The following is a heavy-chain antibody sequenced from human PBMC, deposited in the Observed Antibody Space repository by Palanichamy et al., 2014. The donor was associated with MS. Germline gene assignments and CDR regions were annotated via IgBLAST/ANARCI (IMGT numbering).Heavy chain of an antibody. V-gene: IGHV3-74*01. CDR1: GFTFSSYW. CDR3: ARIRYGEWGYAQDC. CDR2: ISSDGSRT. J-gene: IGHJ4*02. Sequence: EVQLVESGGVLVQPGGSLRLSCAASGFTFSSYWMHWIRQVPGKGLVWVSRISSDGSRTNYADSVKGRFTVSRDNAENTLYLQMNSLRAEDTAVYYCARIRYGEWGYAQDCWGQGTLVTVSS. D-gene: IGHD1-26*01.